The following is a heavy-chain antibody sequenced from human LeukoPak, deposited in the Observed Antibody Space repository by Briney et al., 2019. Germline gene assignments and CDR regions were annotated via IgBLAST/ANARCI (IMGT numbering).Heavy chain of an antibody. J-gene: IGHJ6*02. CDR3: AREMVEMATFHYYYGMDV. D-gene: IGHD5-24*01. Sequence: GGSLRFSCAASGFTISNNYMSWLRQAPGKGLEMVSVIYSGVSTYYADSVKGRFTISRDNSKNTLYLQMNNLRAEDTGVYYCAREMVEMATFHYYYGMDVWGQGTTVTVSS. CDR2: IYSGVST. CDR1: GFTISNNY. V-gene: IGHV3-53*05.